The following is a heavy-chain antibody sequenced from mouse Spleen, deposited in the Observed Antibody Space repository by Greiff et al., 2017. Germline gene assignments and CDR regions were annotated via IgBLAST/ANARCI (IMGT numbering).Heavy chain of an antibody. CDR2: ISYSGST. CDR1: GDSITSGY. D-gene: IGHD2-10*02. V-gene: IGHV3-8*02. Sequence: EVKLVESGPSLVKPSQTLSLTCSVTGDSITSGYWNWIRKFPGNKLEYMGYISYSGSTYYNPSLKSRISITRDTSKNQYYLQLNSVTTEDTATYYCARPLYGNYVGFAYWGQGTLVTVSA. J-gene: IGHJ3*01. CDR3: ARPLYGNYVGFAY.